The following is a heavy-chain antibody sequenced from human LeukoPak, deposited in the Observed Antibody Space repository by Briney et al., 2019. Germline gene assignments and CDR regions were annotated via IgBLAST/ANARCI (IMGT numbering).Heavy chain of an antibody. D-gene: IGHD1-14*01. CDR1: GFTFSADS. CDR3: ARDRPGKYYFDS. Sequence: GGSLRLSCVGSGFTFSADSMNWVRQAPDKGLEWISYISRSGSTTYYGDSVKGRSTISRDNAKNSVFLQLNSLRDEDTAVYFCARDRPGKYYFDSWGQGALV. J-gene: IGHJ4*02. V-gene: IGHV3-48*02. CDR2: ISRSGSTT.